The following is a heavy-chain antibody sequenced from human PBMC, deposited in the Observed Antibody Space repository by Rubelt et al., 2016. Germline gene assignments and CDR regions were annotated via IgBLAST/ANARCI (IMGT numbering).Heavy chain of an antibody. J-gene: IGHJ4*02. CDR1: GGSISGYY. V-gene: IGHV4-59*08. Sequence: QVLLQESGPGLVKPSETLSLTCTVSGGSISGYYWSWIRQPPGKGLEWIGYMFNSGSTSTNPSPKSRVTMSLDTSKNQSSRKLSSVTAADTAVYYCARVPFGYFDYWAREPWSPSPQ. CDR2: MFNSGST. D-gene: IGHD3-10*01. CDR3: ARVPFGYFDY.